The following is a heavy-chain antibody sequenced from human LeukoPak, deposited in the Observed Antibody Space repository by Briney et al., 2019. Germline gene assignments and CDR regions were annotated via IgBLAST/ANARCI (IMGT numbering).Heavy chain of an antibody. D-gene: IGHD6-13*01. Sequence: ASVKVSCKASGYTFTGYYMHWVRQAPGQGLEWMGWINPNSGGTNYAQRFQGRVTMTRDTSISTAYMELSRLRSDDTAVYYCXXXXXAAAGNWFDPWGQGALVTVSS. CDR3: XXXXXAAAGNWFDP. CDR2: INPNSGGT. CDR1: GYTFTGYY. J-gene: IGHJ5*02. V-gene: IGHV1-2*02.